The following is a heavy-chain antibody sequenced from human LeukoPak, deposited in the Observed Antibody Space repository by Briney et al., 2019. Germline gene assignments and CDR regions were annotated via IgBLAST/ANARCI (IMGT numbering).Heavy chain of an antibody. CDR2: ISSSSSYI. CDR3: ARKLWFGALGFDP. J-gene: IGHJ5*02. D-gene: IGHD3-10*01. V-gene: IGHV3-21*01. CDR1: GFTFSSYS. Sequence: GGSLRLSCAASGFTFSSYSMNWVRQAPGKGLEWVSSISSSSSYIYYADSVKGRFTISRDNAKNSLYLQMNSLRAEDTAVYYCARKLWFGALGFDPWGQGTLVTVSS.